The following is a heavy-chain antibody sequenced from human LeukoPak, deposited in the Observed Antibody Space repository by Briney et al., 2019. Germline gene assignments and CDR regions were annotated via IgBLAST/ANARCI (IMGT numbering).Heavy chain of an antibody. V-gene: IGHV1-2*06. CDR1: GYTFSDYY. D-gene: IGHD3-3*01. Sequence: ASVKVSCKASGYTFSDYYIHWVRQAPGQGLEWMGRIDPNSGVTNSAQKFRARVTMTRDTSINTAYMELSSLRSDDTAVYFCARDQARTTTWFLYMNYWGQGTLVTVPS. J-gene: IGHJ4*02. CDR2: IDPNSGVT. CDR3: ARDQARTTTWFLYMNY.